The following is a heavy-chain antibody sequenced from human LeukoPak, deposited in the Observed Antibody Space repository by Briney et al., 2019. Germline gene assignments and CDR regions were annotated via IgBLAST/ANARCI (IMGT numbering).Heavy chain of an antibody. CDR3: ASAPLGYTLP. D-gene: IGHD5-12*01. Sequence: GGALRLYCASTGLTFLSYGMNWARHGQGKGVEWISSIRSSSISIVYADSLKGRFTISRDNAKTSLYLQINSLRAEVTAVYYCASAPLGYTLPWGQGTLVTVP. J-gene: IGHJ5*02. CDR1: GLTFLSYG. CDR2: IRSSSISI. V-gene: IGHV3-21*01.